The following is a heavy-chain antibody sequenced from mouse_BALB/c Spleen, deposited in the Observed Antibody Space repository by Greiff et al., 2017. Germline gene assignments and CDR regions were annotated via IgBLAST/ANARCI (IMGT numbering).Heavy chain of an antibody. CDR2: ISSGGSYT. D-gene: IGHD2-1*01. CDR1: GFTFSSYG. J-gene: IGHJ2*01. V-gene: IGHV5-6*01. Sequence: EVQLVESGGGLVQPGGSLKLSCAASGFTFSSYGMSWVRQTPDKRLEWVATISSGGSYTYYPDSVKGRFTISRDNAKNTLYLQMSSLKSEDTAMYYCARRNFYYFDYWGQGTTLTVSS. CDR3: ARRNFYYFDY.